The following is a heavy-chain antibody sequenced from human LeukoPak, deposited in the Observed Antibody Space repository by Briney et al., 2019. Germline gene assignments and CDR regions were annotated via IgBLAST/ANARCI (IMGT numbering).Heavy chain of an antibody. Sequence: GESLKISCKTFGYSFTNHWIGWVRQTPGKGLESVGVIYPGDSNIRYSPSFQGQVTISADRSINTAYLQWSSLKASDTATYYCARLPYCGGDCYPNWFDPWGQGTLVTVSS. CDR2: IYPGDSNI. CDR1: GYSFTNHW. D-gene: IGHD2-21*02. V-gene: IGHV5-51*01. J-gene: IGHJ5*02. CDR3: ARLPYCGGDCYPNWFDP.